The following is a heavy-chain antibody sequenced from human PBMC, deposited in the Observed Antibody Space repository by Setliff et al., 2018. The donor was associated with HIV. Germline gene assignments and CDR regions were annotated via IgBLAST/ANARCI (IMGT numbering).Heavy chain of an antibody. J-gene: IGHJ4*02. CDR1: GGTFSDFR. CDR2: ITPFVGIT. Sequence: GASVKVSCKASGGTFSDFRITWVRQAPGQGLEWMGEITPFVGITNYAQKFQGRVTITTDESTSTAYMELSSLRSEDTAVYYCARDNPPPYCSGGSCFPPYRYFDYWGQGTLVTVSS. CDR3: ARDNPPPYCSGGSCFPPYRYFDY. V-gene: IGHV1-69*16. D-gene: IGHD2-15*01.